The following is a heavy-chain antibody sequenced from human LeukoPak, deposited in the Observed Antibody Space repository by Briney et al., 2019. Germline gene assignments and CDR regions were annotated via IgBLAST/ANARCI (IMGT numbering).Heavy chain of an antibody. V-gene: IGHV1-69*04. D-gene: IGHD2-2*01. CDR2: IIPILGIA. CDR3: ARDGRYCSSTSCYRSLDP. CDR1: GGTFTSYA. J-gene: IGHJ5*02. Sequence: SVTVSFKASGGTFTSYAISWVRQAPGQGLEWMGRIIPILGIANYAQKFQGRVTITADKSTSTAYMELRSLRSDDTAVYYCARDGRYCSSTSCYRSLDPWGQGTLVTVSS.